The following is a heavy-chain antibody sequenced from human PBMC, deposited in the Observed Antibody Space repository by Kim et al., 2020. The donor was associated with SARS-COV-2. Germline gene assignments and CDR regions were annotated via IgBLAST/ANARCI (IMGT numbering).Heavy chain of an antibody. D-gene: IGHD3-22*01. CDR1: GGSISSSSYY. V-gene: IGHV4-39*01. Sequence: SETLSLTCTVSGGSISSSSYYWGWKRQPTGQGRVWIGSNNYSGSTYYNPSLHSRVTISVDTSKNQFSLRLSSVTAADTAVYYCARRMEDDSSGYYRKDAFDIWGQGTMVTVSS. J-gene: IGHJ3*02. CDR2: NNYSGST. CDR3: ARRMEDDSSGYYRKDAFDI.